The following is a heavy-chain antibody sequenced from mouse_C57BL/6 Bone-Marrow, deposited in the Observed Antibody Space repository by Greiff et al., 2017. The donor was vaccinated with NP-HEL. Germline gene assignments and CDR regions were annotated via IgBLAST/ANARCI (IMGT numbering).Heavy chain of an antibody. CDR2: IYPRSGNT. J-gene: IGHJ4*01. V-gene: IGHV1-81*01. CDR3: ARILYYYGSSYAPYAMDY. CDR1: GYTFTSYG. Sequence: QVQLQQSGAELARPGASVKLSCKASGYTFTSYGISWVKQRTGQGLEWIGEIYPRSGNTYYNEKFKGKATLTADKSSSPAYMELRSLTSEDSAVYFCARILYYYGSSYAPYAMDYWGQGTSVTGSS. D-gene: IGHD1-1*01.